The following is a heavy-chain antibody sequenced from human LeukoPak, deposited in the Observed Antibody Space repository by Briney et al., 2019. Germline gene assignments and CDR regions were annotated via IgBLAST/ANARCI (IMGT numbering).Heavy chain of an antibody. CDR1: GYTFTSYA. Sequence: ASVKVSCKSSGYTFTSYAMHWVRQAPGQKLEWMGWINAGNGDTKYSQKFQGRVTITRDTSASTAYMELSSLRSEDTAVYYCARCGPGSTSCYNKGNIGMDVWGKGTTVTASS. V-gene: IGHV1-3*01. D-gene: IGHD2-2*02. CDR2: INAGNGDT. CDR3: ARCGPGSTSCYNKGNIGMDV. J-gene: IGHJ6*04.